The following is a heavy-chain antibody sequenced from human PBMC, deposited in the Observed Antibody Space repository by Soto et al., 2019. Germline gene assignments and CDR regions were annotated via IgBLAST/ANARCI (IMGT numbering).Heavy chain of an antibody. CDR3: ARDQVQEATIHLSTLEYYGMDV. D-gene: IGHD5-12*01. Sequence: PGGSRRLSWPASGFTFSSYWMSWVRQAPGKGLGWVANIKQDGSEKYYVDSVKGRFTISRDNAKNSLYLQMNSLRAEDTAVYYCARDQVQEATIHLSTLEYYGMDVWGQGATVTVSS. V-gene: IGHV3-7*01. CDR2: IKQDGSEK. J-gene: IGHJ6*02. CDR1: GFTFSSYW.